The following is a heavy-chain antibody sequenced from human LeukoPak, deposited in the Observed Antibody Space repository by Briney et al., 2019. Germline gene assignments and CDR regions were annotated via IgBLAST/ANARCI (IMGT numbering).Heavy chain of an antibody. CDR1: GFTFSTYY. CDR3: ARGYCSSTSCSGFDY. V-gene: IGHV3-21*04. CDR2: ITTSSSYI. Sequence: GGSLRLSCAASGFTFSTYYMNWVRQAPGKGLEWVSSITTSSSYIYYADSVKGRFTIPRDNAKNSLYLQMNSLRAEDTAVYYCARGYCSSTSCSGFDYWGQGTLVTVSS. D-gene: IGHD2-2*01. J-gene: IGHJ4*02.